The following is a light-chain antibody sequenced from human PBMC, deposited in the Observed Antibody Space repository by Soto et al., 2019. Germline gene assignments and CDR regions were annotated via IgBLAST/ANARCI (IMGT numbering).Light chain of an antibody. CDR1: QSITTF. J-gene: IGKJ5*01. Sequence: DIQMTQSPSTLSASLGDRVTITCRASQSITTFLAWYQQKPGKAPQILIYDASKLEPGVPSRLSGGGSGTEFTLTISSLQPDDFATYYCQHYNSYPITFGQGTRLEIK. CDR2: DAS. V-gene: IGKV1-5*01. CDR3: QHYNSYPIT.